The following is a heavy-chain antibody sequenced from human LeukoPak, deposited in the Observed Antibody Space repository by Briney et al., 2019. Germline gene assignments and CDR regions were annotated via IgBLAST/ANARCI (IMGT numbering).Heavy chain of an antibody. J-gene: IGHJ4*02. CDR1: GFTFSSYV. V-gene: IGHV3-23*01. Sequence: GGSLRLSCAASGFTFSSYVMSWVRQAPGKGLEWVSAISGSGGSTYYADSVKGRFTISRDNSKNTLYLQMNSLRAEDTAVYYCAKDLVVVPAAIYFDYWGQGTLVTVSS. D-gene: IGHD2-2*01. CDR3: AKDLVVVPAAIYFDY. CDR2: ISGSGGST.